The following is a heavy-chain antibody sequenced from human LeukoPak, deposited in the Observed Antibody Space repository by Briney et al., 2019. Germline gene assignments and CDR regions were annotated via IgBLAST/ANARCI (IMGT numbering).Heavy chain of an antibody. D-gene: IGHD6-13*01. V-gene: IGHV4-59*01. CDR3: ARSVQQLVPPYFDY. Sequence: SETLSLTCTVSGGSISSYYWSWIRQPPGKGLEWIGYIYYSGSTNYNPSLKSRVTISVDTSKNQFSLKLSSVTAADTAVYYCARSVQQLVPPYFDYWGHGTLVTVSS. J-gene: IGHJ4*01. CDR2: IYYSGST. CDR1: GGSISSYY.